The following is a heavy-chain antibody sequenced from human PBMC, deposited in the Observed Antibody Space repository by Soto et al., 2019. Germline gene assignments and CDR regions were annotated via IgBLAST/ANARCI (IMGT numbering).Heavy chain of an antibody. CDR2: ISYDGSNK. D-gene: IGHD6-13*01. Sequence: GGSLRLSCAASGFTFSSYAMHWVRQAPGKGLEWVAVISYDGSNKYYADSVKGRFTISRDNSKNTLYLQMNSLRAEDTAVYYCARAAAIAAAGTRGVDAFDIWGQGTMVTVSS. CDR3: ARAAAIAAAGTRGVDAFDI. CDR1: GFTFSSYA. V-gene: IGHV3-30-3*01. J-gene: IGHJ3*02.